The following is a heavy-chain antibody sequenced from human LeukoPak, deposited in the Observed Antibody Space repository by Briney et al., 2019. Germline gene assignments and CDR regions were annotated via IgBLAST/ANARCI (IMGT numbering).Heavy chain of an antibody. CDR2: INPSGGRT. D-gene: IGHD2-15*01. CDR3: ARDHNCSGGSCYGSDLDY. CDR1: GYTFTSYY. Sequence: ASVTVSCKASGYTFTSYYMHWVRHPPGQGLEWMGIINPSGGRTSYAQKFQGRLTMTRDLPTSTVYMEMSRLRSEETAVYYCARDHNCSGGSCYGSDLDYWGQGTLVTVSS. V-gene: IGHV1-46*01. J-gene: IGHJ4*02.